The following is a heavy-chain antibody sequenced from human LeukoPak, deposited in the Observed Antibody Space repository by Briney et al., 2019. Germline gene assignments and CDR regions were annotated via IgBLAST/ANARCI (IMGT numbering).Heavy chain of an antibody. Sequence: GGSLRLSCAASGSIVSSNYMSWVRQAPGKGLEWVSVIYDDGTIYYADSVKGRFTISRDNSRNTVFLQMNSLRAEDTAVYYCARDYAFDYWGQGTLVTVSS. CDR2: IYDDGTI. J-gene: IGHJ4*02. D-gene: IGHD3-16*01. V-gene: IGHV3-53*01. CDR3: ARDYAFDY. CDR1: GSIVSSNY.